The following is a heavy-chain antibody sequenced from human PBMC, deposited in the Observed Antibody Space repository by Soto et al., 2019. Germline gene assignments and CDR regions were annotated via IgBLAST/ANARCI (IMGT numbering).Heavy chain of an antibody. V-gene: IGHV6-1*01. CDR1: GDSVSSNSAA. D-gene: IGHD5-18*01. Sequence: PSQTLSLTCAISGDSVSSNSAAWNWSRQSPSRGLQWLGRTYYRSKWYNVYAVSVKSRTPINPYTSKNQFSLQLNSVTPEDTAVYDCARVPGYSYGYWRESNWFDPWGQGILVTVS. CDR3: ARVPGYSYGYWRESNWFDP. J-gene: IGHJ5*02. CDR2: TYYRSKWYN.